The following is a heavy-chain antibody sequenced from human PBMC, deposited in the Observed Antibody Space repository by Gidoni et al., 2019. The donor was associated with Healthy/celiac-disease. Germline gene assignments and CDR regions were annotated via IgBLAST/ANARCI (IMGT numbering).Heavy chain of an antibody. J-gene: IGHJ6*02. Sequence: QVQLQQWGAGLLKPSETLSLTCAVYGGSFSGYYWSWIRQPPGKGLEWIGEINHSGSTNYNPSLKSRVTISVDTSKNQFSLKLSSVTAADTAVYYCAMWAYNYGMDVWGQGTTVTVSS. D-gene: IGHD1-26*01. V-gene: IGHV4-34*01. CDR2: INHSGST. CDR1: GGSFSGYY. CDR3: AMWAYNYGMDV.